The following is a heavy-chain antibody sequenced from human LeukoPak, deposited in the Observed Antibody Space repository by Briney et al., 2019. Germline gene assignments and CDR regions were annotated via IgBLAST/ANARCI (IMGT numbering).Heavy chain of an antibody. J-gene: IGHJ4*02. CDR3: ATDYDYVWGSYRYTRY. CDR2: IIPIFGTA. D-gene: IGHD3-16*02. V-gene: IGHV1-69*01. CDR1: GGTFSSYA. Sequence: SVKVSCKASGGTFSSYAISWVRQAPGQGLEWMGGIIPIFGTANYAQKFQGRVTIIADESTSTSYMELSGLRSEDTAVYYCATDYDYVWGSYRYTRYWGQGTLVTVSS.